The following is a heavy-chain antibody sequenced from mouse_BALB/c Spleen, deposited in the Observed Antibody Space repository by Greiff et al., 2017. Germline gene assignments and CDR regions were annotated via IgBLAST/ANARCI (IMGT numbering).Heavy chain of an antibody. J-gene: IGHJ4*01. V-gene: IGHV14-3*02. CDR2: IDPANGNT. D-gene: IGHD2-1*01. Sequence: EVKLQESGAELVKPGASVKLSCTASGFNIKDTYMHWVKQRPEQGLEWIGRIDPANGNTKYDPKFQGKATITADTSSNTAYLQLSSLTSEDTAVYYCARGGNPYAMDYWGQGTSVTVSS. CDR1: GFNIKDTY. CDR3: ARGGNPYAMDY.